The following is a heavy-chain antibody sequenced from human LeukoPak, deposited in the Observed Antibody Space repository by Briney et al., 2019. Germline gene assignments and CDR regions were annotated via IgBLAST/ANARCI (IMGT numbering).Heavy chain of an antibody. D-gene: IGHD6-13*01. V-gene: IGHV3-23*01. CDR1: GFTFSSTT. Sequence: GGSLRLSCVAPGFTFSSTTMGWVRQAPGRGLEWVSSITAIDGRTYYADSVRGRFTISRDNSKNTVYLQLNSLRAEDTAVYYCAKSSSSYSSSWLVDYWGQGTLVTVSS. J-gene: IGHJ4*02. CDR3: AKSSSSYSSSWLVDY. CDR2: ITAIDGRT.